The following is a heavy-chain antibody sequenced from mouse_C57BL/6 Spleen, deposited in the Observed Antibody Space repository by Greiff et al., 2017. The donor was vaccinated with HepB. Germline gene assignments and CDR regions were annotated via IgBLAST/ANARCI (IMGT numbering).Heavy chain of an antibody. D-gene: IGHD1-1*01. V-gene: IGHV1-72*01. J-gene: IGHJ2*01. CDR2: IDPNSGGT. CDR3: ARGGLDGSIYD. Sequence: VQLQQPGAELVKPGASVKLSCKASGYTFTSYWMHWVKQRPGQGLEWIGRIDPNSGGTKYNEKFKSKATLTGDKPSSTAYMQLRSLASEDSAVYDCARGGLDGSIYDWGQGATLTVSS. CDR1: GYTFTSYW.